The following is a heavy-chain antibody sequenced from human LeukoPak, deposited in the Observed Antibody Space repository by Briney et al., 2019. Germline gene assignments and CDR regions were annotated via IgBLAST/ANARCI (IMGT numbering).Heavy chain of an antibody. D-gene: IGHD6-6*01. V-gene: IGHV1-18*01. CDR2: ISTYKGNT. J-gene: IGHJ4*02. CDR3: ARESRSSIDY. CDR1: GYNFTTYG. Sequence: ASGKLSCKPSGYNFTTYGITWGRQAPGLGFEWMGWISTYKGNTNYAQRLQGRVTMTRDTSTSTVYMELRSLRSDDTAIYYCARESRSSIDYWGQGSLVIVSS.